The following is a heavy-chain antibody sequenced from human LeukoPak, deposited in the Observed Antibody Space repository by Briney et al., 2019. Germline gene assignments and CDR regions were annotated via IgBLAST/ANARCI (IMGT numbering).Heavy chain of an antibody. J-gene: IGHJ6*03. CDR1: GFSFSSYN. D-gene: IGHD1-26*01. CDR2: ITTSSSYT. CDR3: ARDPYSGAYGDTYYYFMDV. Sequence: GGSLRLSCEASGFSFSSYNMDWVHQTPGKGLEWISSITTSSSYTFYADSVKGRFTISRDNARNSLYLQMNSLTAEDTAVYYCARDPYSGAYGDTYYYFMDVWGKGTTVTISS. V-gene: IGHV3-21*01.